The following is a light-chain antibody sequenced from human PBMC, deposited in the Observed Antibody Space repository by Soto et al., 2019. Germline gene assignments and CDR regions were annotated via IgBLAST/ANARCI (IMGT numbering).Light chain of an antibody. CDR2: DVN. J-gene: IGLJ1*01. CDR1: SSDVGAYNY. V-gene: IGLV2-14*03. Sequence: QSALTQPASVSGSPGQSITISCAGTSSDVGAYNYVSWYQHHPGKAPKLMIYDVNNRPSGDSNRFSGSKSGNTASLTISGLQAEDDADYYCSSWTSVATYVFGSGTKVTVL. CDR3: SSWTSVATYV.